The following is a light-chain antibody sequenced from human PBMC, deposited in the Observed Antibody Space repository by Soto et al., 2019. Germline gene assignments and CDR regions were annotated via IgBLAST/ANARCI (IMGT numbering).Light chain of an antibody. CDR3: QQTCSTPLT. CDR1: QTISNF. CDR2: AAS. V-gene: IGKV1-39*01. J-gene: IGKJ4*01. Sequence: DIQMTQSPSSLSASVGDRVTITCRASQTISNFLSWYRQKPGKTPELLIYAASSLQSGVPSRFSGSGSGTDFTLTISSLQPEDIAIYYCQQTCSTPLTFGGGTKVEIK.